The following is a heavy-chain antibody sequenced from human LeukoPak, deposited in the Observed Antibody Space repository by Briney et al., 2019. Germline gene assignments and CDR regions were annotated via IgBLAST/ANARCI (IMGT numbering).Heavy chain of an antibody. Sequence: PGGSLRLSCAASGFTFSSYWMSWVRQAPGKGLEWVANIKQDGSEEYYVDSVKGRFTISRDNAKNSLYLQMNSLRAEDTAVYYCATHELKDAFDIWGQGTMVTVSS. J-gene: IGHJ3*02. V-gene: IGHV3-7*01. CDR1: GFTFSSYW. CDR2: IKQDGSEE. CDR3: ATHELKDAFDI. D-gene: IGHD3-10*01.